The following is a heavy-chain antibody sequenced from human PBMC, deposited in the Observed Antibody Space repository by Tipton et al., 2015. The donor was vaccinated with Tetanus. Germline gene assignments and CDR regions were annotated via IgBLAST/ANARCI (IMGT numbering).Heavy chain of an antibody. CDR2: TYYRSKWNN. Sequence: GLVKPSQTLSLTCAISGDSVSSNSAAWNWIRQSPSRGLEWLGRTYYRSKWNNDYAVSVKSRITINPDTSKNQFSLKLSSVTAADTAVYYCARRRWQWLATWYFDLWGRGTLVTVSS. CDR1: GDSVSSNSAA. D-gene: IGHD6-19*01. CDR3: ARRRWQWLATWYFDL. J-gene: IGHJ2*01. V-gene: IGHV6-1*01.